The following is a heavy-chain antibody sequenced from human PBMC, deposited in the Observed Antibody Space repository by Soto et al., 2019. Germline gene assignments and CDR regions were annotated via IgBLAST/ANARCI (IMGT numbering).Heavy chain of an antibody. V-gene: IGHV3-30*18. CDR3: AKDLGRLGYCSSTSCYNYYYYYGMDV. CDR2: ISYDGSNK. D-gene: IGHD2-2*01. J-gene: IGHJ6*02. CDR1: GFTFSSYG. Sequence: GGSLRLSCAASGFTFSSYGMHWVRQAPGKGLEWVAVISYDGSNKYYADSVKDRFTISRDNSKNTLYLQMNSLRAEDTAVYYCAKDLGRLGYCSSTSCYNYYYYYGMDVWGQGTTVTVSS.